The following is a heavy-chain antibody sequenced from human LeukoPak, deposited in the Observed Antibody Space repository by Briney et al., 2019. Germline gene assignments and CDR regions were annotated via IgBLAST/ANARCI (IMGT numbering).Heavy chain of an antibody. J-gene: IGHJ4*02. Sequence: GSLRLSCAASGFTVSSNYMSWVRQAPGKGLVWIGQIYHSGSTNYNPSLKSRVTISIDKSKNHFSLKLSSVTAADTAVYYCARGDSSGFYYFDYWGQGILVTVSS. CDR1: GFTVSSNY. CDR2: IYHSGST. CDR3: ARGDSSGFYYFDY. V-gene: IGHV4-4*02. D-gene: IGHD3-22*01.